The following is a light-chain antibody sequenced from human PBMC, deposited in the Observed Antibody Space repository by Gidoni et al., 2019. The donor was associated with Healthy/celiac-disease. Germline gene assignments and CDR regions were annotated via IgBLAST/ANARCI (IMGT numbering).Light chain of an antibody. J-gene: IGKJ5*01. CDR2: AAS. CDR1: QSISSY. V-gene: IGKV1-39*01. CDR3: QQSYSTPPIT. Sequence: DIQMPQPPSSLSASVGDRVTITCRASQSISSYLNWYQQKPGKAPKLLIYAASSLQSGVPSRFSGSGSGTDFTLTISSLQPEDFATYYCQQSYSTPPITFGQGTRLEIK.